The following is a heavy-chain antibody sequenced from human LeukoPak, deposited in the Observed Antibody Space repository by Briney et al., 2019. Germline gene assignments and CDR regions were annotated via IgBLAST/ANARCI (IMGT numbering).Heavy chain of an antibody. Sequence: PGGSLRLSCAASGFTFSSYGMHWVRQAPGKGLEWVAFIRYDGSNKYYADSVKGRFTISSDNSKNTLYLQMNSLRAEDTAVYYCAKVGLRGDWFDPWGQGTLVTVSS. CDR2: IRYDGSNK. V-gene: IGHV3-30*02. CDR1: GFTFSSYG. CDR3: AKVGLRGDWFDP. D-gene: IGHD4-17*01. J-gene: IGHJ5*02.